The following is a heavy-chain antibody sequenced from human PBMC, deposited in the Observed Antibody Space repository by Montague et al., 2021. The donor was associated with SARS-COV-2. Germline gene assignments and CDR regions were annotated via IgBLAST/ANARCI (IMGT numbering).Heavy chain of an antibody. D-gene: IGHD4-17*01. Sequence: SETLSLTCTVSGGSISSSTYYWGWVRQPPGKGLEWIGTINYSGKTYYNPSLKSRVTISADTSKNEFFLEMTSVTAADTAVYYCAIQAGDYGDCGGISYYNGVDVWGQGTMVTVSS. CDR2: INYSGKT. CDR3: AIQAGDYGDCGGISYYNGVDV. J-gene: IGHJ6*02. V-gene: IGHV4-39*01. CDR1: GGSISSSTYY.